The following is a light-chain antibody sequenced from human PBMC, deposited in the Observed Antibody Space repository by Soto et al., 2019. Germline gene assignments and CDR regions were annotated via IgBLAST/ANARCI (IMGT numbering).Light chain of an antibody. V-gene: IGKV3-11*01. CDR1: QSVSSY. Sequence: EIVLTQSPATLSLSPGERATLSCRASQSVSSYLAWYQQKPGQAPRLLIYDASNRATGIPARFSGSGSGTNLPHTISSVEPEHFAVYYCQQRSNWPLTCGGGTKVEIK. CDR3: QQRSNWPLT. CDR2: DAS. J-gene: IGKJ4*01.